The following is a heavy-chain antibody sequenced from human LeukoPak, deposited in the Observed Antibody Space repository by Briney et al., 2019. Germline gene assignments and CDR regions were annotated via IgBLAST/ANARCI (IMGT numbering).Heavy chain of an antibody. CDR2: INAGNGNT. V-gene: IGHV1-3*01. Sequence: ASVKVSCKASGYTFTSYAMHWVRQAPGQRLEWMGWINAGNGNTKYSQKFQGRVTITRDTSASTAYMELSSLRSDDTAVYYCARSRQWLLGGLYFDYWGRGTLVTVSS. J-gene: IGHJ4*02. CDR3: ARSRQWLLGGLYFDY. CDR1: GYTFTSYA. D-gene: IGHD3-22*01.